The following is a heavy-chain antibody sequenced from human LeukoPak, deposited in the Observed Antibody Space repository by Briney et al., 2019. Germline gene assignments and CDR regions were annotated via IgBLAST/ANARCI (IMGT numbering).Heavy chain of an antibody. CDR3: ARRDTSSWHFHY. D-gene: IGHD6-13*01. V-gene: IGHV5-51*01. J-gene: IGHJ4*02. CDR1: GYSFTTYW. CDR2: IYPGDSDT. Sequence: GESLQISCKGFGYSFTTYWIGWVRQMPGKGLEWMGLIYPGDSDTRYSPSFQGQVTISADRSISAAYLQWSSLKASDTAMYYCARRDTSSWHFHYWGQGTLVTVSS.